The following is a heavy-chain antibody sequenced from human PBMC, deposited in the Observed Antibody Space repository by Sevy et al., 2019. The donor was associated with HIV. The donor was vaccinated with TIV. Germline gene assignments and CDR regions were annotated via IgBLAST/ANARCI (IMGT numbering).Heavy chain of an antibody. CDR3: ARYTSSSYWFFDL. CDR2: IYYSGST. CDR1: GGSINTHY. D-gene: IGHD6-6*01. Sequence: SETLSLTCTVSGGSINTHYWIWIRQSPGKGLEWIGYIYYSGSTNYNPSLKSRVTISLDTTNNQFSLRVTSVTAADTAVYYCARYTSSSYWFFDLWGRGTQVTVSS. V-gene: IGHV4-59*11. J-gene: IGHJ2*01.